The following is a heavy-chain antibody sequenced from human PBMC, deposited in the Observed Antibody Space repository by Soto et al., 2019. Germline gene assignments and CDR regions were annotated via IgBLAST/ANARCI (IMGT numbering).Heavy chain of an antibody. Sequence: SETLSLTCAVYGGSFSGYYWSWIRQPPGKGLEWIGEINHSGSTNYNPSLKSRVTISVDTSKNQFSLKLSSVTAADTAVYYCARGLTYYXFWSGYSRPYYYYGMDVWGQGTTVTVSS. CDR1: GGSFSGYY. D-gene: IGHD3-3*01. J-gene: IGHJ6*02. CDR3: ARGLTYYXFWSGYSRPYYYYGMDV. CDR2: INHSGST. V-gene: IGHV4-34*01.